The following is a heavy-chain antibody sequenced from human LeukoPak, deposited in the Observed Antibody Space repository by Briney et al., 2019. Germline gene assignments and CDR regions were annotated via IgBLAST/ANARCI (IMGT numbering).Heavy chain of an antibody. V-gene: IGHV4-4*09. D-gene: IGHD5-12*01. CDR2: IYTSGST. Sequence: SETLSLTCTVSGGSISSYYWSWIRQPPGKGLEWIGYIYTSGSTNYNPSLKSRVTISVDTSKNQFSLKLSSVTAADTAVYYCAIRGYSGYVGDYWGQGTLVTVSS. J-gene: IGHJ4*02. CDR3: AIRGYSGYVGDY. CDR1: GGSISSYY.